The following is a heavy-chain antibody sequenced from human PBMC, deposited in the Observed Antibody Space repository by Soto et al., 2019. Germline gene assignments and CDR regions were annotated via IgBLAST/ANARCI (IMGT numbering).Heavy chain of an antibody. CDR2: ISSSGGST. CDR1: GFTFSSYA. Sequence: EVQLLESGGGLVQPGGSLRLSCAASGFTFSSYAMSWVRQAPGKGLEWVSTISSSGGSTHYADSVKGRFTISRDNSKNTLYLQMNRLRAEHTAVYYCAKFYGGNSAHTYTIDPWGQGTLVTVSS. J-gene: IGHJ5*02. V-gene: IGHV3-23*01. CDR3: AKFYGGNSAHTYTIDP. D-gene: IGHD2-21*02.